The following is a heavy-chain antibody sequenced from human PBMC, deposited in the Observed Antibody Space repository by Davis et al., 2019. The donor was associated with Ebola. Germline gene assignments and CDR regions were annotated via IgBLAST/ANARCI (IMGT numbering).Heavy chain of an antibody. CDR1: GFTFSSYA. J-gene: IGHJ6*04. V-gene: IGHV3-21*01. D-gene: IGHD1-1*01. CDR3: AKDLGSGIAFYGMDG. Sequence: GESLKISCAASGFTFSSYAMNWVRQAPGKGLEWVSSITSSSSHIYYADSVKGRFTISRDISKNTLFLQMNSLGAEDTAVYYCAKDLGSGIAFYGMDGWGKGTTVTVSS. CDR2: ITSSSSHI.